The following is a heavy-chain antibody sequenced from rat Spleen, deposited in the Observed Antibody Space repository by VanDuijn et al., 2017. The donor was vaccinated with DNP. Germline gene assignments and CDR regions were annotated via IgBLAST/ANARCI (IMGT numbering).Heavy chain of an antibody. CDR3: ARDGTVFRYFDF. J-gene: IGHJ1*01. D-gene: IGHD1-11*01. V-gene: IGHV5-7*01. Sequence: EVQLVESGGGLVQPGKSLKLSCAASGFTFGDYAMAWVRQAPKKGLDWVATITYDGSRTYYRDSVKGRFTISRDNAKSSLYLQMNSLKSEDTATYYCARDGTVFRYFDFWGPGTMVTVSS. CDR2: ITYDGSRT. CDR1: GFTFGDYA.